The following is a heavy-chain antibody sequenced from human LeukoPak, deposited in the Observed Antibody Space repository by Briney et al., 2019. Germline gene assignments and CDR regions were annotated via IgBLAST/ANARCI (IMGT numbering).Heavy chain of an antibody. CDR1: GGSISSYY. V-gene: IGHV4-4*07. CDR2: IYTSGST. Sequence: SETLSLTCTVSGGSISSYYWSWIRQPAGKGLEWIGRIYTSGSTNYNPSLKSRVTMSVDTSKNQFSLKLSSVTAADTAVYYCARRFVLLWFGELLGYYYYGMDVWGQGTTVTVSS. CDR3: ARRFVLLWFGELLGYYYYGMDV. J-gene: IGHJ6*02. D-gene: IGHD3-10*01.